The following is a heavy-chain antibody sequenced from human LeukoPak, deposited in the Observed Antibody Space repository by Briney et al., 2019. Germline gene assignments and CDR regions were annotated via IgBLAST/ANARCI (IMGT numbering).Heavy chain of an antibody. V-gene: IGHV3-30*18. Sequence: GGSLRLSCAASGFTFSSYGMHWVRQAPGKGLEWVAVISYDGSNKYYADSVKGRFTISRDNSKNTLYLQMNSLRAEDTAVYYCAKIPRIAARPGYYYMDVWGKGTTVTVSS. D-gene: IGHD6-6*01. J-gene: IGHJ6*03. CDR1: GFTFSSYG. CDR2: ISYDGSNK. CDR3: AKIPRIAARPGYYYMDV.